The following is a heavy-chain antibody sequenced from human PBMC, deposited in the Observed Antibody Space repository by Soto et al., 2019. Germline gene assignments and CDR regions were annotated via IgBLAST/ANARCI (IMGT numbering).Heavy chain of an antibody. Sequence: QVQLVESGGGVVQPGRSLRLSCAASGFTFSSYVMHWVRQAPGKGLEWVAIISYDGNNKYYADSVKGRFTISRDNSKNTLYLQMNSLRAEDTAVYYGARAGCDGGSCYTLVGLRYGMDVWGQGTTVTVSS. J-gene: IGHJ6*02. V-gene: IGHV3-30-3*01. CDR3: ARAGCDGGSCYTLVGLRYGMDV. D-gene: IGHD2-15*01. CDR1: GFTFSSYV. CDR2: ISYDGNNK.